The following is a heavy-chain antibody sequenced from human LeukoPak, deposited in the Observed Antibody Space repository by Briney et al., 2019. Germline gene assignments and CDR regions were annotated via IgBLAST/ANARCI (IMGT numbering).Heavy chain of an antibody. J-gene: IGHJ3*01. D-gene: IGHD2-2*01. Sequence: GGSLRLSCAASGFTFSSYWMSWVRQAPGKGLEWVANIKQDGSEKYYVDSVKGRFTISRDNAKNSLYLQMNSLRAEDTAVYYCARERGKLGYCSSTSRYGAFDFWGQGTMVTVSS. CDR1: GFTFSSYW. V-gene: IGHV3-7*01. CDR2: IKQDGSEK. CDR3: ARERGKLGYCSSTSRYGAFDF.